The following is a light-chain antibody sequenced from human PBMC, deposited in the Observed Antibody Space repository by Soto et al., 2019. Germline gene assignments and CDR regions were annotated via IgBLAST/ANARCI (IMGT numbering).Light chain of an antibody. V-gene: IGLV2-14*01. Sequence: QSVLTQPASVSGSPGQSITISCTGTSSDVGGYNYVSWYQQHPGKAPKLMIYDVSNRPSGVSNRLSGSKSGNTASLTISGLQAEDEADYYCSSYTSSSTLRVFGGGTQLTVL. CDR1: SSDVGGYNY. CDR3: SSYTSSSTLRV. J-gene: IGLJ2*01. CDR2: DVS.